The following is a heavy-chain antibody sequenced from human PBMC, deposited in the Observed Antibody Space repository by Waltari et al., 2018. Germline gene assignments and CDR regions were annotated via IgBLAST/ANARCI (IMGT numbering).Heavy chain of an antibody. J-gene: IGHJ4*02. Sequence: QVQLQESGPGLVKPSETLSLTCTVSGGSIRSYYWHWIRQPAGKGLERIGRIYTTGGTTYNPSLRSRVTMSVGTSKNHFSLQLSSVTAADTAVYDCARGYGSGNYNYLDYWGQGILVTVSS. D-gene: IGHD3-10*01. CDR3: ARGYGSGNYNYLDY. CDR2: IYTTGGT. V-gene: IGHV4-4*07. CDR1: GGSIRSYY.